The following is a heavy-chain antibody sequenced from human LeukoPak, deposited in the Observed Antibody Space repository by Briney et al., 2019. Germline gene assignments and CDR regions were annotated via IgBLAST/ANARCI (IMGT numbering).Heavy chain of an antibody. J-gene: IGHJ4*02. Sequence: SETLFLTCTVSGGSISSYYWSWIRQSPGKGLEWIAYIYYSGSTNHNPSLKSRVTISVDTSKNQFSLKLSSVTAADTAVYYCAKHGDNYYFDSWGQGTLVTVSS. CDR3: AKHGDNYYFDS. D-gene: IGHD4/OR15-4a*01. CDR1: GGSISSYY. CDR2: IYYSGST. V-gene: IGHV4-59*08.